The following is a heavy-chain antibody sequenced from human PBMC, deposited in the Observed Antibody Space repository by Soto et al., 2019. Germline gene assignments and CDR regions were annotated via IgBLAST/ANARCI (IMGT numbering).Heavy chain of an antibody. Sequence: SETLSLTCTVSGGSISSGGYYWSWIRQHPGKGLEWIGYIYYSGSTNYNPSLKSRVTISVDTSKNQFSLKLSSVTAADTAVYYCARAPMVRGVITRNWLDPWGQGTLVTVSS. CDR1: GGSISSGGYY. D-gene: IGHD3-10*01. J-gene: IGHJ5*02. CDR3: ARAPMVRGVITRNWLDP. V-gene: IGHV4-31*03. CDR2: IYYSGST.